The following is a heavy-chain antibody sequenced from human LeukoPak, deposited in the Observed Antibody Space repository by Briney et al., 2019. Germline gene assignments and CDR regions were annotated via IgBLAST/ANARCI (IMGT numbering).Heavy chain of an antibody. CDR1: GFTFSIYG. Sequence: QPGVTLRLSCAASGFTFSIYGMSWVRQAPGKGLEWVSAISGSGDSTYYADSVKGRFTISRDNSKNTLYLLMNSLRAEDTAVYYYAKDLYDSSGYPLGYFDYWGQGTLVTVSS. CDR2: ISGSGDST. CDR3: AKDLYDSSGYPLGYFDY. V-gene: IGHV3-23*01. J-gene: IGHJ4*02. D-gene: IGHD3-22*01.